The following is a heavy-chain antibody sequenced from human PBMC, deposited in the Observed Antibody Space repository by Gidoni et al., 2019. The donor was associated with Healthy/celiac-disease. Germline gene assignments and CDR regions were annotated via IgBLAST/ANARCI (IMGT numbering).Heavy chain of an antibody. V-gene: IGHV5-51*01. J-gene: IGHJ4*02. Sequence: EVQLVQSGAEVKQPGESRKISCRGSGYSFTGYWIGWVRQIPGKGLEWMWIIYPGDSDTRYSPSFQGQVTISADKSISTSYLQWSSLKASDTAMYYCARGWGYYDSSGIIDYWGQGTLVTVSS. D-gene: IGHD3-22*01. CDR2: IYPGDSDT. CDR3: ARGWGYYDSSGIIDY. CDR1: GYSFTGYW.